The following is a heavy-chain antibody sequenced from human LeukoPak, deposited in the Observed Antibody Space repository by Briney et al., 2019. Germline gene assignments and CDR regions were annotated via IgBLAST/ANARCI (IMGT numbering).Heavy chain of an antibody. CDR3: AKDFAVVDMTLFDY. J-gene: IGHJ4*02. Sequence: GGSLRLSCEASEFTFSAYGMHWVRQAPGKGLEWVAFIRSDETKKFYADSVKGRFTISGDNSKNSLYLQMNSLRPADTAVYYCAKDFAVVDMTLFDYWGQGTLVTVSS. D-gene: IGHD3-22*01. V-gene: IGHV3-30*02. CDR1: EFTFSAYG. CDR2: IRSDETKK.